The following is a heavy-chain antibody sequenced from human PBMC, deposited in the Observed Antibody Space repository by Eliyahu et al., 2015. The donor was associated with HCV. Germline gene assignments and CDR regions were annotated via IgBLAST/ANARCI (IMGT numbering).Heavy chain of an antibody. CDR2: ISNYGGNT. J-gene: IGHJ4*02. V-gene: IGHV3-64D*09. D-gene: IGHD6-13*01. CDR1: EFTFSSYA. Sequence: EVQLVESGGGLVQPGGSLRLSCSASEFTFSSYAMHWVRQAPGKGPEYVSTISNYGGNTYYADSVKGRFTISRDNSKNTLFLQMSSLRPEDTAVYYCVKSPYAAAGHYFDYWGQGTLVTVSS. CDR3: VKSPYAAAGHYFDY.